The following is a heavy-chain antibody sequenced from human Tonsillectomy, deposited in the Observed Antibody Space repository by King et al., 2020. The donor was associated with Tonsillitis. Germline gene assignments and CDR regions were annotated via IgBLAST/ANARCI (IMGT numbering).Heavy chain of an antibody. CDR2: IFYSGST. D-gene: IGHD3-22*01. J-gene: IGHJ4*02. CDR1: GDFISSYY. V-gene: IGHV4-59*01. CDR3: ARSRYYCDSSASTHYCDL. Sequence: VQLQESGPGLVKPSETLSLTCTVSGDFISSYYWSWIRQPPGKGLEWIGYIFYSGSTNYNPSLKSRVTISVHTSKNQFSLKLSSVTAADTAGYYCARSRYYCDSSASTHYCDLGGQGTRVTVSS.